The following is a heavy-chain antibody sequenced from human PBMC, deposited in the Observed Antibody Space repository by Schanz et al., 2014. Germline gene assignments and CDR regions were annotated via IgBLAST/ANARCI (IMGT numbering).Heavy chain of an antibody. J-gene: IGHJ4*02. V-gene: IGHV1-18*04. CDR3: ARDRRFFDRDDLYYFDY. D-gene: IGHD3-3*01. Sequence: QVQLVQSGAEVKKPGASVKVSCTASGFNFNNYDINWVRQAPGQGLEWMGWISAYNGNTKYPQKLQGRVTMTTDTSTSTAYMALTDLRSDDTAVYYCARDRRFFDRDDLYYFDYWGQGTLVTVSS. CDR2: ISAYNGNT. CDR1: GFNFNNYD.